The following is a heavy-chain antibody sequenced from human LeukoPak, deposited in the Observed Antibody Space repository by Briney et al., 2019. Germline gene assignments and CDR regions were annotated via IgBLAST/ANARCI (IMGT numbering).Heavy chain of an antibody. CDR3: ASWWELHGYFDY. V-gene: IGHV3-53*01. J-gene: IGHJ4*02. Sequence: GGSLRLSCAASGFTVSSSYMSWVRQAPGKGLEWVSVIYSGGSTYYADSVKGRFTISRDNSKNTLYLQMNSLRAEDTAVYYCASWWELHGYFDYWGQGTLVTVSS. CDR1: GFTVSSSY. CDR2: IYSGGST. D-gene: IGHD1-26*01.